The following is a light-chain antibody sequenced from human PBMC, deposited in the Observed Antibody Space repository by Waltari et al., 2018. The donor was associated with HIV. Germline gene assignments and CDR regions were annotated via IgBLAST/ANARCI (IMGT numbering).Light chain of an antibody. CDR2: NNI. CDR1: SSNVGSNR. CDR3: AAWHDSLNGPV. V-gene: IGLV1-44*01. Sequence: SVVTQPPSVSGTPGKCVTISCSWSSSNVGSNRVNWYAHLPGKAPKILIYNNIQRPSRVPDRFSGSKSGTSASLAISGLQSEDEADYFCAAWHDSLNGPVFGGGTKLTVL. J-gene: IGLJ3*02.